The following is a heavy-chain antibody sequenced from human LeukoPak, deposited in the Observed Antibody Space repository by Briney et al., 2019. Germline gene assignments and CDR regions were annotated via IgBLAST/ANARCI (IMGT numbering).Heavy chain of an antibody. CDR2: IYHSGST. J-gene: IGHJ4*02. Sequence: SQTLSLTCAVSGGSISSGGYSWSWIRQPPGTGLEWIGYIYHSGSTYYNPSLKSRVTMSVDRSKNQFSLKLSSVTAADTAVYYCARGYYYDSSGYYDYWGQGTLVTVSS. CDR1: GGSISSGGYS. D-gene: IGHD3-22*01. CDR3: ARGYYYDSSGYYDY. V-gene: IGHV4-30-2*01.